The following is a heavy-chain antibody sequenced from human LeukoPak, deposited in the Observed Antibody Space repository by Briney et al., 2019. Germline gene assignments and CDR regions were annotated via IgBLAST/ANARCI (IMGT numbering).Heavy chain of an antibody. CDR2: IYPGDSDT. J-gene: IGHJ5*02. V-gene: IGHV5-51*01. CDR3: ALADYGDYGASFWFDP. CDR1: GYSFTSYW. Sequence: GESLKISCKGSGYSFTSYWIGWVRQMPGKGLEWMGIIYPGDSDTRYSPSFQGQVTISADKSISTAYLQWSSLKASDTAMYYCALADYGDYGASFWFDPWGQGTLVTVSS. D-gene: IGHD4-17*01.